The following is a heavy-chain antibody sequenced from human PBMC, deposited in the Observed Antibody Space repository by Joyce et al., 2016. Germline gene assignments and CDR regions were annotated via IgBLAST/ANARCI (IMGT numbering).Heavy chain of an antibody. V-gene: IGHV3-21*01. Sequence: EVQLVESGGGLVKPGGSLRLSCVASGFNFGTFSMTWVRQAARQGLQWISTIRNTGAYIYYADSLRDRFAVSRDNAKNSLYLQMNSVTDEDTGTYYCARDLYPAYDGRGFYTPTPSDYWGQGALVSVSS. J-gene: IGHJ4*02. CDR2: IRNTGAYI. D-gene: IGHD3-22*01. CDR3: ARDLYPAYDGRGFYTPTPSDY. CDR1: GFNFGTFS.